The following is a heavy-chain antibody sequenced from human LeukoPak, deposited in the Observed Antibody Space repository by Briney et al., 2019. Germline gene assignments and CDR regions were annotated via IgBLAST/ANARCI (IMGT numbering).Heavy chain of an antibody. CDR2: INAGNGNT. D-gene: IGHD3-9*01. CDR1: GYTFTSYA. J-gene: IGHJ4*02. V-gene: IGHV1-3*01. CDR3: ARFYDILTGYDY. Sequence: ASVKVSCKTSGYTFTSYAMHWVRQAPGQRLEWMGWINAGNGNTKYSQKFQGRVTITRDTSASTAYMELSSLRSEDTAVYYCARFYDILTGYDYWGQGTLVNVSS.